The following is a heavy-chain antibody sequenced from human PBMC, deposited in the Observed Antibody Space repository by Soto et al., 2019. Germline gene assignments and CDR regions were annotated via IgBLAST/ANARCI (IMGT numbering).Heavy chain of an antibody. CDR3: ARGLGTAMITWGGSYFDY. CDR1: GGSISSSNW. D-gene: IGHD5-18*01. CDR2: IYHSGST. Sequence: QVQLQESGPGLVKPSGTLSLTCAVSGGSISSSNWWSWVRQPPGKGLEWIGEIYHSGSTNYNPSLKRRVTISVDKSKNQFSLKLSSVTAADTAVYYCARGLGTAMITWGGSYFDYWGQGTLVTVSS. J-gene: IGHJ4*02. V-gene: IGHV4-4*02.